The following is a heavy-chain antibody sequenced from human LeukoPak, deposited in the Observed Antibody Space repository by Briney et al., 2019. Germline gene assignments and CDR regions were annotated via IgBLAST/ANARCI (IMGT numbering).Heavy chain of an antibody. CDR1: GFTFSSYW. J-gene: IGHJ4*02. CDR3: ARDWGYYDYVWGPTPSGY. V-gene: IGHV3-7*01. CDR2: IKQDVSEK. D-gene: IGHD3-16*01. Sequence: PGGSLRLSCTASGFTFSSYWMSWVRQAPGKGLEWVANIKQDVSEKYYVDSVKGRFTISRDNAKNSLYLQMNNLRAEDTAVYYCARDWGYYDYVWGPTPSGYWGQGTLVTVSS.